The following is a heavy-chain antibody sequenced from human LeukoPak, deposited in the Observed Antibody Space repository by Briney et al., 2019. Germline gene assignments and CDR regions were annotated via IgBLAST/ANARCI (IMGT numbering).Heavy chain of an antibody. Sequence: GGSLRLSCAASGFTFSSYGMHWVRQAPGKGLEWVAFIRYDGSNKYYADSVKGRFTISRDNSKNTLYLQMNSLRAEDTALYYCARDTFTGAGIDYWGQGTLVTVSS. V-gene: IGHV3-30*02. CDR2: IRYDGSNK. J-gene: IGHJ4*02. CDR1: GFTFSSYG. D-gene: IGHD6-13*01. CDR3: ARDTFTGAGIDY.